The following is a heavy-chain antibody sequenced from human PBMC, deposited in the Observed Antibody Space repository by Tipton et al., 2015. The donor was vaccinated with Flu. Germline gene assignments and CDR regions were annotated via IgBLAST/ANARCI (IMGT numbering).Heavy chain of an antibody. CDR2: IKQDGSEK. CDR1: GFTFSSYW. Sequence: GSLRLSCAASGFTFSSYWMSWVRQAPGKGLEWVANIKQDGSEKYYVDSVKGRFTISRDNAKNSLYLQMNSLRAEDTAVYYCARDSPPFHIAAPHFGYWGQGTLVTVSS. D-gene: IGHD6-6*01. J-gene: IGHJ4*02. CDR3: ARDSPPFHIAAPHFGY. V-gene: IGHV3-7*01.